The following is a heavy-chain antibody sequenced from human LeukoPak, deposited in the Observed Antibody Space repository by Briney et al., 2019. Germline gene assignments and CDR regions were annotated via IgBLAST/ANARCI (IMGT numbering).Heavy chain of an antibody. V-gene: IGHV3-23*01. CDR1: GFTFSNAW. J-gene: IGHJ5*02. CDR3: AKDGGRLRYFALFDP. D-gene: IGHD3-9*01. Sequence: GGSLRLSCAASGFTFSNAWMSWVRQAPGKGLEWVSAISGSGGSTYYADSVKGRFTISRDNSKNTLYLQMNSLRAEDTAVYYCAKDGGRLRYFALFDPWGQGTLVTVSS. CDR2: ISGSGGST.